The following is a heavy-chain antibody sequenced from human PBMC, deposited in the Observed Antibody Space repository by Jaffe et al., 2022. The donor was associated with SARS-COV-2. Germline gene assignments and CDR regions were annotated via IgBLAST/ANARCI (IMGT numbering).Heavy chain of an antibody. J-gene: IGHJ6*03. Sequence: QVQLQQWGAGLLKPSETLSLTCAVYGGSFSGYYWSWIRQPPGKGLEWIGEINHSGSTNYNPSLKSRVTISVDTSKNQFSLKLSSVTAADTAVYYCARGILEGGGYMDVWGKGTTVTVSS. CDR3: ARGILEGGGYMDV. CDR1: GGSFSGYY. CDR2: INHSGST. D-gene: IGHD3-3*01. V-gene: IGHV4-34*01.